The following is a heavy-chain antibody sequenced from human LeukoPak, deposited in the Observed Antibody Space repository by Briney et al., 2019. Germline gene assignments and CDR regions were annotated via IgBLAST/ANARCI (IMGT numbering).Heavy chain of an antibody. CDR2: INPNSGGT. V-gene: IGHV1-2*02. D-gene: IGHD5-12*01. J-gene: IGHJ4*02. CDR1: EYTFTAYY. Sequence: GASVKVSCKASEYTFTAYYMNWVRQAPGQGLEWMGWINPNSGGTNYAQKFQGRVTMTRDTSISTAYMELSRLRSDDTAVYYCARLDIVATIGYWGQGTLVTVSS. CDR3: ARLDIVATIGY.